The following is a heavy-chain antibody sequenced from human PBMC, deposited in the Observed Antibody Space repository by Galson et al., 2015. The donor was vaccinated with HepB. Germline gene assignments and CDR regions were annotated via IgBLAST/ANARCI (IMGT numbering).Heavy chain of an antibody. CDR3: ATESPNIAAAVRGDAFDI. D-gene: IGHD6-13*01. V-gene: IGHV1-24*01. CDR2: FDPEDGET. CDR1: GYTLTELS. J-gene: IGHJ3*02. Sequence: SVKVSCKVSGYTLTELSMHWVRQAPGKGLEWMGGFDPEDGETIYAQKFQGRVTMTEDTSTDTAYMELSSLRSEDTAVYYCATESPNIAAAVRGDAFDIWGQGTMVTVSS.